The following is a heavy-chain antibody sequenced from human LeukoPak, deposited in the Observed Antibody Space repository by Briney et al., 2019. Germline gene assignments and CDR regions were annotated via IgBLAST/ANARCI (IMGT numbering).Heavy chain of an antibody. Sequence: GESLNISCKGSGYSFTSYWISWVRQMPGKGLEWMGRIDPSDSYTNYSPSFQGHVTISADKSISTAYLQWSSLKASDTAMYYCASFPLTWSSGYPPADYWGQGTLVTVSS. CDR1: GYSFTSYW. CDR3: ASFPLTWSSGYPPADY. J-gene: IGHJ4*02. CDR2: IDPSDSYT. D-gene: IGHD3-22*01. V-gene: IGHV5-10-1*01.